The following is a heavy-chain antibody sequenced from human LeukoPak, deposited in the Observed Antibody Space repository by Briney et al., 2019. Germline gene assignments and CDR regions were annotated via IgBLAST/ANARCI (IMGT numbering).Heavy chain of an antibody. CDR2: ISYDGSNK. CDR3: ARPDSSSYRYFYY. V-gene: IGHV3-30*04. Sequence: GGSLRLSCAASGFTFSSYAMHWVRQAPGKGLEWVAVISYDGSNKYYADSVKGRFTISRDKFKNTLYLQVNSLRAEDTAVYYCARPDSSSYRYFYYSGAETLVSVSP. J-gene: IGHJ4*02. CDR1: GFTFSSYA. D-gene: IGHD3-22*01.